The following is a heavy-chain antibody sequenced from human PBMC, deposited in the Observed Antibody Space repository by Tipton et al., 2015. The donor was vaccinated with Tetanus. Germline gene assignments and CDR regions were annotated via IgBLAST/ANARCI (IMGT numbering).Heavy chain of an antibody. CDR2: IYYSGTT. CDR1: GGSINSGGYF. D-gene: IGHD4-17*01. Sequence: TLSLTCTVSGGSINSGGYFWNWIRQYPGKGLEWIGYIYYSGTTHYNPSLKSRLAMSVDVSKNQFSLNLTSVTAADAAVYYCARDERYGDYAYWGQGALVTVSS. J-gene: IGHJ4*02. V-gene: IGHV4-31*03. CDR3: ARDERYGDYAY.